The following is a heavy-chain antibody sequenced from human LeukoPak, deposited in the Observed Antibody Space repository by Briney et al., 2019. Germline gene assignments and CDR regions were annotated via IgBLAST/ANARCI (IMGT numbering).Heavy chain of an antibody. V-gene: IGHV4-59*01. CDR1: GGSISSNY. CDR3: ARLLDYDNSGAPDIFDI. D-gene: IGHD3-22*01. Sequence: SETLSLTCSVSGGSISSNYWTGIRQSPGKGLEYIGHVSYTGRTRYNPSLQRRLTISLDTSNNHFSLQLTSVSAADTAVYYRARLLDYDNSGAPDIFDIWGQGTMVTVSS. CDR2: VSYTGRT. J-gene: IGHJ3*02.